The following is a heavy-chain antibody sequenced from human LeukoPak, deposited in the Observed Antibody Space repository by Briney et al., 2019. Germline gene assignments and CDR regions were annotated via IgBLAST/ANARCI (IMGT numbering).Heavy chain of an antibody. V-gene: IGHV3-7*01. J-gene: IGHJ4*02. D-gene: IGHD1-1*01. CDR3: VRDRNPRHSYFDL. CDR2: IKQDGSEK. Sequence: GGSLRLSCAASGFTFSSYWMSWVRQAPGKGLEWVANIKQDGSEKYYVDSVKGRFTISRDNAKNSLYLQMNTLTVEDTALYFCVRDRNPRHSYFDLWGQGTLVTVSS. CDR1: GFTFSSYW.